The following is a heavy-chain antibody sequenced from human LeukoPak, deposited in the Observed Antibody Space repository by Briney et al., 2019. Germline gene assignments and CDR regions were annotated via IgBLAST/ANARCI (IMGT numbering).Heavy chain of an antibody. Sequence: SETLSLTCTVSGGSISSSSYYWGWIRQPPGKGLGWIGSIYYSGGTYYNPSLKSRVTISVDTSKNQFSLKLSSVTAADTAVYYCASLEAMAEDAFDIWGQGTMVTVSS. J-gene: IGHJ3*02. CDR2: IYYSGGT. D-gene: IGHD5-24*01. CDR3: ASLEAMAEDAFDI. CDR1: GGSISSSSYY. V-gene: IGHV4-39*01.